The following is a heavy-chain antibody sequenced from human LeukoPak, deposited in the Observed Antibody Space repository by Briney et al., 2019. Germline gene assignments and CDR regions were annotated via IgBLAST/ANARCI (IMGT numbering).Heavy chain of an antibody. J-gene: IGHJ4*02. D-gene: IGHD3-22*01. CDR2: IIPIFGTA. CDR1: GGTFSSYA. Sequence: GASAKVSCKASGGTFSSYAISWVRQAPGQGLEWMGGIIPIFGTANYAQKFQGRVTITADESTSTAYMELSSLRSEDTAVYYCAREDGYLYYFDYWGQGTLVTVSS. CDR3: AREDGYLYYFDY. V-gene: IGHV1-69*13.